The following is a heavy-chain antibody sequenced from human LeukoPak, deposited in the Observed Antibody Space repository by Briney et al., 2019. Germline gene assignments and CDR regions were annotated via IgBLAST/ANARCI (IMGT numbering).Heavy chain of an antibody. D-gene: IGHD2-2*01. Sequence: PGGSLRLSCAASGFTFSSYWMHWVRQAPGKGLVWVSRINSDGSSTSYADSVRGRLTISRDNAKNTLYLQMNSLRAEDTAVYYCARDDVDCSSTSCYASGVDYWGQGTLVTVSS. CDR2: INSDGSST. V-gene: IGHV3-74*01. J-gene: IGHJ4*02. CDR1: GFTFSSYW. CDR3: ARDDVDCSSTSCYASGVDY.